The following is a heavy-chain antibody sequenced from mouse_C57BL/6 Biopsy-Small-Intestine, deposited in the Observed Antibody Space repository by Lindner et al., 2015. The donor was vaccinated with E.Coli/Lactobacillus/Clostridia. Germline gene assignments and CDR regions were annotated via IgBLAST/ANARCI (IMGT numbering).Heavy chain of an antibody. CDR3: ATGPLYAMDY. J-gene: IGHJ4*01. V-gene: IGHV1-22*01. CDR1: GYTLTDYN. D-gene: IGHD6-1*01. CDR2: INPNNGGT. Sequence: VQLQESGPELVKPGTSVKMSCKASGYTLTDYNMHWMKQSHGKSLEWIGYINPNNGGTSYNQKFKGKATLTVNKSSSTAYMELRSLTSEDSAVYYCATGPLYAMDYWGQGTSVTVSS.